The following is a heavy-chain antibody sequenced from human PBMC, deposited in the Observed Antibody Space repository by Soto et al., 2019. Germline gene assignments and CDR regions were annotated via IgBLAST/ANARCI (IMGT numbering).Heavy chain of an antibody. CDR3: ARDPSPYTSGWYGIDF. J-gene: IGHJ4*01. CDR1: GLTVSSSY. Sequence: PGGSLRLSCAASGLTVSSSYMSWVRQAPGKGLEWVAAISYDGTNKYYADSIKGRFTISRDNSANTLFLQVNSLRREDTAMYYCARDPSPYTSGWYGIDFWGHGALVTVSS. CDR2: ISYDGTNK. D-gene: IGHD6-19*01. V-gene: IGHV3-30*03.